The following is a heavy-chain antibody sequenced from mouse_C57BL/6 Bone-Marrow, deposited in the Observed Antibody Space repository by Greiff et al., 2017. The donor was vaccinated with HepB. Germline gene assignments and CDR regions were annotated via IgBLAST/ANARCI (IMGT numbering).Heavy chain of an antibody. CDR2: IHPNSGST. J-gene: IGHJ2*01. V-gene: IGHV1-64*01. CDR1: GYTFTSYW. Sequence: QVQLQQPGAELVKPGASVKLSCKASGYTFTSYWMHWVKQRPGQGLEWIGMIHPNSGSTNYNEKFKSKATLTVDKSSSTAYMQLSSLTSEDSAVYYCATIYYYGSSDYFDYWGQGTTLTVSS. D-gene: IGHD1-1*01. CDR3: ATIYYYGSSDYFDY.